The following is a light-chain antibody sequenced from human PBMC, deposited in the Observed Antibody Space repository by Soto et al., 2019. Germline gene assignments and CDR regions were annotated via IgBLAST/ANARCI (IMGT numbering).Light chain of an antibody. V-gene: IGKV3-20*01. J-gene: IGKJ1*01. CDR2: GGS. CDR3: QQYSSSRT. CDR1: QSVGSNH. Sequence: IVLTQSPATLSLSAGESVTLSCRASQSVGSNHLAWYQQKPGQAPRLRIYGGSSRATGIPVRFSGSGSETDFTLTITRLEPEDFAVYYCQQYSSSRTFGQGTKVDIK.